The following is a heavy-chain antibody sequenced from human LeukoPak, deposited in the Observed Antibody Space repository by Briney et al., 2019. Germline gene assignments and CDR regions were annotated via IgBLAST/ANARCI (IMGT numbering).Heavy chain of an antibody. J-gene: IGHJ6*03. CDR1: GGTFSSYA. V-gene: IGHV1-69*05. Sequence: GASVKVSCKASGGTFSSYAISWVRQAPGQGLEWMGGIIPIFGTANYAQKFQGRVTITTDESTSTAYMELSSLRSEDTAVYYCARGPAYDSSGYYLRPYYYYMDVWAKGPRSPSP. CDR2: IIPIFGTA. CDR3: ARGPAYDSSGYYLRPYYYYMDV. D-gene: IGHD3-22*01.